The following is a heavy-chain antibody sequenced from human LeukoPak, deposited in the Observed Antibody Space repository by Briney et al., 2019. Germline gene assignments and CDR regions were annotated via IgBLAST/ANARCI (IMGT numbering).Heavy chain of an antibody. J-gene: IGHJ6*02. D-gene: IGHD6-13*01. CDR2: IWYDGSNK. V-gene: IGHV3-33*01. Sequence: PGGSLRLSCAASGFTFTYYGMHWVRQAPGEGLEWVAVIWYDGSNKYYADSVKGRFTISRDNSKNMLYLQMNSLRAEDTAVYYCARDFGQQLVRGDYYYGMDVWGQGTTVTVSS. CDR1: GFTFTYYG. CDR3: ARDFGQQLVRGDYYYGMDV.